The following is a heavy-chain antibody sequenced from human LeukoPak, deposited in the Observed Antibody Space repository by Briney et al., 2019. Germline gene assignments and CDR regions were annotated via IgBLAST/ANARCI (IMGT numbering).Heavy chain of an antibody. CDR3: ARDGPYYYDSSGFDY. Sequence: GGSLRLSCAASGFTFSSYSMKWVRQAPGKGLEWVSSISSSSSYIYYADSVKGRFTISRDNAKNSLYLQMDSLRAEDTAVYYCARDGPYYYDSSGFDYWGQGTLVTVSS. CDR1: GFTFSSYS. J-gene: IGHJ4*02. V-gene: IGHV3-21*01. CDR2: ISSSSSYI. D-gene: IGHD3-22*01.